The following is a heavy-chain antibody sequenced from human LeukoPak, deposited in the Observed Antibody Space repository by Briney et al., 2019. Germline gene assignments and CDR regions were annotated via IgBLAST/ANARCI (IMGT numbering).Heavy chain of an antibody. CDR2: IGGSSSSYI. CDR1: GFTFSRYS. J-gene: IGHJ4*02. V-gene: IGHV3-21*01. CDR3: ARDFYDASGYYYDY. D-gene: IGHD3-22*01. Sequence: PGGSLRLSCAASGFTFSRYSMNWVRQAPGKGLEWVSSIGGSSSSYIYYADSLKGRFTISRDNAKNSLYLQMNSLRAEDTAVYYCARDFYDASGYYYDYWGQGTLVTVSS.